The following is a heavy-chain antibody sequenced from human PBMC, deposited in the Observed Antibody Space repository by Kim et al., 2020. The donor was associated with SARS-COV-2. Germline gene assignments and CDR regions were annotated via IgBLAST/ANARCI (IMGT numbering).Heavy chain of an antibody. CDR1: GYSFTSFF. CDR2: INTDTSTT. D-gene: IGHD1-1*01. V-gene: IGHV1-46*01. J-gene: IGHJ4*02. CDR3: ARDPGPYNLDS. Sequence: ASVKVSCKTSGYSFTSFFIHWVRQAPGQGLEWVGMINTDTSTTRYAQRFQGRVNMTRDTSSSTVTLDLLGLTHGDTAVYYCARDPGPYNLDSWGQGTLVSVTS.